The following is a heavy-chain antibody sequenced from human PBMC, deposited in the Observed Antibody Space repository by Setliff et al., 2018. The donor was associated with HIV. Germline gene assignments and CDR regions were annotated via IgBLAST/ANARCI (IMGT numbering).Heavy chain of an antibody. CDR2: INPNNGDT. CDR3: ARDRWVWGGSDSGYYYYFMDV. V-gene: IGHV1-2*06. D-gene: IGHD6-19*01. J-gene: IGHJ6*03. CDR1: GYIFTGYY. Sequence: ASVKVSCKASGYIFTGYYIHWVRQAPGQGLEWMGRINPNNGDTNSSQKFQGRVTMTRDTSISTAYMELSRLRSDDTAVYYCARDRWVWGGSDSGYYYYFMDVWGKGTTVTVSS.